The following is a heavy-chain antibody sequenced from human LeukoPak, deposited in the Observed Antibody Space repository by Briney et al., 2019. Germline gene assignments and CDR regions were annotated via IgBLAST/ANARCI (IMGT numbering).Heavy chain of an antibody. CDR3: ARDFVYTAMVSFDY. V-gene: IGHV3-7*01. CDR1: AFTFSSYW. CDR2: IKQDGSEK. Sequence: GGSLRLSCAASAFTFSSYWMSWVRQAPGKGLEWVANIKQDGSEKYYVDSVKGRFTISRDNAKNSLYLQMNSLRAEDTAVYYCARDFVYTAMVSFDYCGQGTLVTVSS. D-gene: IGHD5-18*01. J-gene: IGHJ4*02.